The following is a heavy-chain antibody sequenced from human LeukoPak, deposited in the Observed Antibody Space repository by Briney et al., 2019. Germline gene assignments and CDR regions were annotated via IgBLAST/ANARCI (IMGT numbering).Heavy chain of an antibody. J-gene: IGHJ4*02. CDR1: GFTFNTAW. CDR2: ISSSSSYI. V-gene: IGHV3-21*01. CDR3: ARGTTGDSSGNFDY. D-gene: IGHD3-22*01. Sequence: GGSLRLSCAASGFTFNTAWMTWVRQAPGKGLEWVSSISSSSSYIYYADSVKGRFTISRDNAKNSLYLQMNSLRAEDTAVYYCARGTTGDSSGNFDYWGQGTLVTVSS.